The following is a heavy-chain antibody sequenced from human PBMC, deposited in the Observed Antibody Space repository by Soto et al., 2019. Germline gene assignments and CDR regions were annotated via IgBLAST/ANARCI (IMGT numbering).Heavy chain of an antibody. CDR1: GGSISSGGYY. J-gene: IGHJ3*02. Sequence: QVQLQESGPGLVKPSQTLSLTCTVSGGSISSGGYYWSWIRQHPGKGLEWIGYIYYSGSTYYNPSLKSRVTISVETSKNQFSLKLSSVTAADTAVYYCARWGRDGYNFVEIDAFEIWGQGTMVTVSS. CDR2: IYYSGST. V-gene: IGHV4-31*03. D-gene: IGHD5-12*01. CDR3: ARWGRDGYNFVEIDAFEI.